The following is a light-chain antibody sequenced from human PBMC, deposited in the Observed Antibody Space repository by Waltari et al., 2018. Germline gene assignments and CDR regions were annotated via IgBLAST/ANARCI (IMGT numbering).Light chain of an antibody. V-gene: IGLV4-69*01. J-gene: IGLJ2*01. CDR1: SGHSTYA. CDR3: QTWGTGVHVV. CDR2: VHSGGTQ. Sequence: QVVLTQSPSASASRGASVTLTCPLSSGHSTYAIPRHPQHPGKGHRFLMKVHSGGTQFKGDGIPDRFTGSSSGSERYLTISSLQSDDEADYYCQTWGTGVHVVFGGGTKLTVL.